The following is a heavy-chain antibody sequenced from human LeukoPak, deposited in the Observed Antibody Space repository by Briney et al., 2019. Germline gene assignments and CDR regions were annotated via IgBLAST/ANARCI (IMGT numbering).Heavy chain of an antibody. CDR2: IFSGGST. CDR3: ARDLAFSS. V-gene: IGHV3-53*01. CDR1: GFTVSSNY. D-gene: IGHD3-16*01. Sequence: GGSLRLSCAASGFTVSSNYMSWVRQAPGKGLERVSLIFSGGSTYYADSVKGRFTISRDNSKNTLYLQMNSLRAEDTAVYYCARDLAFSSWGQGTLVTVSS. J-gene: IGHJ4*02.